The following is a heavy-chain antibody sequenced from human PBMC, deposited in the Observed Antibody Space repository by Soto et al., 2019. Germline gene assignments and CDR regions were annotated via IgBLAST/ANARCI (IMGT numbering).Heavy chain of an antibody. Sequence: PSETLYLTCGVYGGSIRGYYWSWIRQSPGKGLEWIGDINDNGGTNYNPSLKSRVTTSLDTSKKQVSLMVSSVTAADTAVYYCARGRYSYETIYYKFYYSALDVWGQGTTVTVSS. D-gene: IGHD3-10*01. CDR1: GGSIRGYY. V-gene: IGHV4-34*01. J-gene: IGHJ6*02. CDR2: INDNGGT. CDR3: ARGRYSYETIYYKFYYSALDV.